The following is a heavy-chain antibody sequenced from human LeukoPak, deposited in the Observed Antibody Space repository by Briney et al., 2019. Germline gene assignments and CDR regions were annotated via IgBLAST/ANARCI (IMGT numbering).Heavy chain of an antibody. CDR2: VYYSGST. D-gene: IGHD5-24*01. CDR3: KTAYEMATRIDY. Sequence: PSETLSLSCTVSGGSISRGGYDWSWIRQPPGKGLEWIWCVYYSGSTYYNPSIKSRVTISVDTSKNQFSLKLSSVTAAVIFFFKQKTAYEMATRIDYWGQGTLVTVSS. J-gene: IGHJ4*02. CDR1: GGSISRGGYD. V-gene: IGHV4-31*03.